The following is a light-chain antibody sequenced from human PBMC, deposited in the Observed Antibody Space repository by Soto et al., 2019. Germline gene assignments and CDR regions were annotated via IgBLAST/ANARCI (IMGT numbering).Light chain of an antibody. V-gene: IGLV2-8*01. CDR1: KNDIGVYDF. Sequence: QSALTQPPSASGSPGQSVTISCTGTKNDIGVYDFVSWYQHHPGKAPRVIIYEVVQRPSGVPDRFSGSKSGNTASLTVSGLQAADEADYFCKSYAGSYTYVFGSGTKVTVL. CDR2: EVV. CDR3: KSYAGSYTYV. J-gene: IGLJ1*01.